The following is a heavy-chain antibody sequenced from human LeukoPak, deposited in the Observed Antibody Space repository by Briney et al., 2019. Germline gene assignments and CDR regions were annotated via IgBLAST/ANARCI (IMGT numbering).Heavy chain of an antibody. D-gene: IGHD1-26*01. CDR3: ATSGSGGNYPLDY. CDR2: ITRSSSYI. CDR1: GVTFSSYA. Sequence: TGGSLRLSCAASGVTFSSYAMNWVRQAPGKGLEWVSSITRSSSYIYYADSVKGRFTISRDNAKNSLFLQVNSLRAEDTALYYCATSGSGGNYPLDYWGQGTLVTVSS. V-gene: IGHV3-21*01. J-gene: IGHJ4*02.